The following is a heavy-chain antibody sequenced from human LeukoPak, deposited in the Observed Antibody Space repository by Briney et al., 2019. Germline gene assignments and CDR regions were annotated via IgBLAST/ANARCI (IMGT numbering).Heavy chain of an antibody. D-gene: IGHD5-24*01. Sequence: GGSLRLSCAASGFTFSSYSMNWVRQAPGKGLGWVSSISSSSYIYYADSVKGRFTISRDNAKNSLYLQMNSLRAEDTAVYYCARGATTHPYYFDYWGQGTLVTVSS. CDR2: ISSSSYI. CDR1: GFTFSSYS. CDR3: ARGATTHPYYFDY. J-gene: IGHJ4*02. V-gene: IGHV3-21*01.